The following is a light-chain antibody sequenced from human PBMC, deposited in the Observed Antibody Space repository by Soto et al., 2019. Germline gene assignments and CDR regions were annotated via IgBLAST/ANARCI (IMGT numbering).Light chain of an antibody. V-gene: IGKV1-17*03. CDR2: SAS. CDR3: LQHNSYPRT. Sequence: DIQMTQSPSAMSASVRDRVTITCRASQGIENHLAWFQQQPGKVPKRLIYSASTLQSGVPSRFSGSGSGTEVTLTISSLQPADFATYYCLQHNSYPRTFGQGTKVEI. J-gene: IGKJ1*01. CDR1: QGIENH.